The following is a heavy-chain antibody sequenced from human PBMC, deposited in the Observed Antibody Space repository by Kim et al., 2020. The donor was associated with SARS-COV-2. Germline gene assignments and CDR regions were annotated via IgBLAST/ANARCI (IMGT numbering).Heavy chain of an antibody. Sequence: SVKGRFTISMDNAKNSLYLQMNSQRDEDTAVYYCAREEDGDYDFGRSDYWGQGTLVTVSS. CDR3: AREEDGDYDFGRSDY. D-gene: IGHD4-17*01. J-gene: IGHJ4*02. V-gene: IGHV3-48*02.